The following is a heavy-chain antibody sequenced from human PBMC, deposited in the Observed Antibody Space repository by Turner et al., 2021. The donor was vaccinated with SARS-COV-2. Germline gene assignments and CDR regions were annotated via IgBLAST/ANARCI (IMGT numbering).Heavy chain of an antibody. D-gene: IGHD3-10*01. Sequence: QVQLLQSGPVVKKPGSSVKVSCKATGSSFSSYTISWVRQVPGQGLGRMGRIIAILDLANNAQKFKGRVTITADKATSTTYMELSSMRSEDTAVYYCAKMTGGYDPVSWFDPWGQGTLVTVSS. J-gene: IGHJ5*02. CDR3: AKMTGGYDPVSWFDP. V-gene: IGHV1-69*02. CDR2: IIAILDLA. CDR1: GSSFSSYT.